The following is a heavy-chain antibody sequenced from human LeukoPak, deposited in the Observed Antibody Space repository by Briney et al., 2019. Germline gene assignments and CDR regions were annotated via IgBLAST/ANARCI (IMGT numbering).Heavy chain of an antibody. CDR1: GYSFTSYW. CDR2: IHPGDSDT. Sequence: GESLKISCKGSGYSFTSYWIGWVRQMPGKGLEWMGIIHPGDSDTRYSPSFQGQVTISADKSISTAYLQWSNLKASDTAMYYCARHYYYDSSGSYAFDIWGQGTMVTVSS. CDR3: ARHYYYDSSGSYAFDI. J-gene: IGHJ3*02. D-gene: IGHD3-22*01. V-gene: IGHV5-51*01.